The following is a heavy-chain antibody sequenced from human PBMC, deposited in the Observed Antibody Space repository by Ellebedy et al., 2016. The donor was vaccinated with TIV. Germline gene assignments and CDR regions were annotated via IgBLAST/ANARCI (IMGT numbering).Heavy chain of an antibody. D-gene: IGHD2-15*01. CDR3: ARQGSGVELDY. CDR1: GYIFTGSW. CDR2: IFPSDSET. Sequence: GESLKISCEASGYIFTGSWIGWVRQVPGKGLEWMGMIFPSDSETIYSPSFQVQVTMSADKFITTAYLQWGSLKASDSGIYFCARQGSGVELDYWGQGTLVTVSS. V-gene: IGHV5-51*01. J-gene: IGHJ4*02.